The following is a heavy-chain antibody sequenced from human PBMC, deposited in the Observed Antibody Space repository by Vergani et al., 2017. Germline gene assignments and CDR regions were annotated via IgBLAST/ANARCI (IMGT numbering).Heavy chain of an antibody. J-gene: IGHJ4*02. V-gene: IGHV4-61*02. D-gene: IGHD1-26*01. CDR2: IYTSGST. CDR1: GGSISSGSYY. CDR3: ARGHGTFDY. Sequence: QVQLQESGPGLVKPSQTLSLTCTVPGGSISSGSYYWSWSRQPAGKGLEWIGRIYTSGSTNYNPSLKSRVTISVDTSKNQFSLKLSSVTAADTAVYYCARGHGTFDYWGQGTLVNVSS.